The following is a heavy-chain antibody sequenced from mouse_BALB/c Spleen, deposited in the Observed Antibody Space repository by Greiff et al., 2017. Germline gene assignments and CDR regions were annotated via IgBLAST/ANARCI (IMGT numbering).Heavy chain of an antibody. CDR2: ISSGSSTI. Sequence: EVKLVESGGGLVQPGGSRKLSCAASGFTFSSFGMHWVRQAPEKGLEWVAYISSGSSTIYYADTVKGRFTISRDNPKNTLFLQMTSLRSEDTAMYYCARERGNYYFDYWGQGTTLTVSS. D-gene: IGHD2-1*01. CDR3: ARERGNYYFDY. CDR1: GFTFSSFG. J-gene: IGHJ2*01. V-gene: IGHV5-17*02.